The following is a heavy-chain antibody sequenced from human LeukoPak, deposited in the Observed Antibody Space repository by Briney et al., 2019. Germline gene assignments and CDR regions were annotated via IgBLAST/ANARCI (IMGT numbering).Heavy chain of an antibody. CDR1: GGSVSSGGHY. V-gene: IGHV4-31*03. D-gene: IGHD2-15*01. Sequence: SETLSLTCTVSGGSVSSGGHYWTWIRQYPGKGLEWIGYIYYSGTTHYNPSLKSRVTISVDTSKNQFSLNLSSVTAADTAVYYCARTVVIAATYRFDPWGQGSLVTVSS. CDR2: IYYSGTT. J-gene: IGHJ5*02. CDR3: ARTVVIAATYRFDP.